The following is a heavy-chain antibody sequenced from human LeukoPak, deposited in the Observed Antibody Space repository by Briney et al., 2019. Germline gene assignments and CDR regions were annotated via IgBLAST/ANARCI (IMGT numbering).Heavy chain of an antibody. CDR3: ARDSGYSYGYCGDY. D-gene: IGHD5-18*01. J-gene: IGHJ4*02. CDR1: GFTFSSYS. V-gene: IGHV3-21*01. CDR2: ISSSSSYI. Sequence: GGSLRLSCAASGFTFSSYSMNWVRQAPGQGLEWVSSISSSSSYIYYADSVKGRFTMSRDNAQKSLYLQMNSVRAEDTAVYYCARDSGYSYGYCGDYWGQGTLVTVSS.